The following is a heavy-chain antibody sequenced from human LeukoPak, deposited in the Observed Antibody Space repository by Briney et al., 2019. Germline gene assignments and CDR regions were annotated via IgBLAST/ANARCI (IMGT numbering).Heavy chain of an antibody. CDR2: IYPGDSDT. CDR3: ARPGLGGSHSSYYYGMDV. J-gene: IGHJ6*02. Sequence: GESLKISCKGSGYSFTSYWIGWVRQMPGKGLEWMGIIYPGDSDTRYSPSFQGQVTISADKSISTAYLQWSSLKASDTAMYYCARPGLGGSHSSYYYGMDVWGQGTTVTVSS. CDR1: GYSFTSYW. V-gene: IGHV5-51*01. D-gene: IGHD1-26*01.